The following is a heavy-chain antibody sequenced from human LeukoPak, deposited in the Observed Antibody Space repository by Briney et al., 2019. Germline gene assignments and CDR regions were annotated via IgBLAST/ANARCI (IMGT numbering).Heavy chain of an antibody. V-gene: IGHV4-31*03. CDR3: ARYCSSTSCRWFDP. CDR2: IYYTGST. J-gene: IGHJ5*02. CDR1: GGSISSGGYY. D-gene: IGHD2-2*01. Sequence: SETLSLTCTVSGGSISSGGYYWSWIRQHPGKGLEWIGYIYYTGSTYYDPSLKSRVIISVDTSKNQFSLKLNSVTAADTAVYYCARYCSSTSCRWFDPWGQGTLVTVSS.